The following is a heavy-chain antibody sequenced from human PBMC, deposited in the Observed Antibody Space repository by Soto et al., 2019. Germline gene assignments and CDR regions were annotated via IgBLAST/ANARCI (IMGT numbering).Heavy chain of an antibody. D-gene: IGHD1-26*01. J-gene: IGHJ1*01. CDR1: GFSFSNYG. V-gene: IGHV3-33*01. CDR2: IWFDGNNK. CDR3: ARDREDRSTCVHPADD. Sequence: GGSLRLSCVASGFSFSNYGIHWVRQAPGKGLEWVGVIWFDGNNKYYADSVKGRFAISRDNFKDTVYLQLDSLRVDDTAIYFCARDREDRSTCVHPADDWGQGNLVTVSS.